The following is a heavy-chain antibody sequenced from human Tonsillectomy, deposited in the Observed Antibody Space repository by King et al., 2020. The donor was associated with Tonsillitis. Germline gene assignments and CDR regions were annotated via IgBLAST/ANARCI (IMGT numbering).Heavy chain of an antibody. J-gene: IGHJ2*01. CDR3: VKAVQQNRDWYFDL. V-gene: IGHV3-23*04. CDR2: ISGSGGST. D-gene: IGHD6-13*01. CDR1: GFTFSNYA. Sequence: VQLVESGRGLVQPGGSLRLSCAASGFTFSNYAMSWVRQAPGKGLEWVSGISGSGGSTYYVDSVKGRFTISRDISKNTLYLQMKSLRAEDTAVYYCVKAVQQNRDWYFDLWGRGTLVTVSS.